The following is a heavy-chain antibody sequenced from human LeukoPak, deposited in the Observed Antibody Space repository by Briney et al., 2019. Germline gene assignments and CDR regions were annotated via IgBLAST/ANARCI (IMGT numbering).Heavy chain of an antibody. J-gene: IGHJ4*02. CDR3: ARDFDY. CDR1: GFTFSSYS. V-gene: IGHV3-21*01. CDR2: IRSSTSYI. Sequence: GGSLRLSCAASGFTFSSYSMNWVRQAPGKGLEWVSSIRSSTSYIYYADSVKGRFTVSRDNAKNSLYLQMNSLRAEDTAVYYCARDFDYWGQGTLATVSS.